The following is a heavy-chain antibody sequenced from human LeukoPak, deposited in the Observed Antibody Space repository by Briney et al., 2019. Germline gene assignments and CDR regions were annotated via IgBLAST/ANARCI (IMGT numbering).Heavy chain of an antibody. CDR3: AREDNYLGAFDI. Sequence: GRSLRLSCAASGFTVSSNYMSWVRQAPGTGLELVSVIYSGGSTYYADSVKGRFTISRHNSKNTLYLQMNSLRAEDTAVYYCAREDNYLGAFDIWGQGTMVTVSS. D-gene: IGHD1-1*01. J-gene: IGHJ3*02. V-gene: IGHV3-53*04. CDR1: GFTVSSNY. CDR2: IYSGGST.